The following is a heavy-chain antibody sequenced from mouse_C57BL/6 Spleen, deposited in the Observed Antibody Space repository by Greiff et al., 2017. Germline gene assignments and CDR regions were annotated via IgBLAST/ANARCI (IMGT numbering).Heavy chain of an antibody. D-gene: IGHD1-1*01. CDR3: ARLGYYYGSSWYFDV. Sequence: VQLQQSGPELVKPGASVKIPCKASGYTFTDYNLDWVKQSHGKSLEWIGDINPTNGGTIYNQKFKGKATLTVDKSSSTAYMGRLSLTSEDTSVYYCARLGYYYGSSWYFDVWGTGTTVTVSS. V-gene: IGHV1-18*01. J-gene: IGHJ1*03. CDR2: INPTNGGT. CDR1: GYTFTDYN.